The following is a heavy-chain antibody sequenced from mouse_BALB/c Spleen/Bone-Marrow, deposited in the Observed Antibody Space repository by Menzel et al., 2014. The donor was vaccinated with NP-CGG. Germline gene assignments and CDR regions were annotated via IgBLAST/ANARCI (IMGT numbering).Heavy chain of an antibody. V-gene: IGHV1S130*01. CDR1: GYTFTSSW. CDR3: ARSGFDY. Sequence: QVQLQQSGSVLVRPGASVKLSCKASGYTFTSSWMHWAKQRPEQGLEWIGEIHPNSGNTNYNEKFKGKATLTVDTSSGTAYVDLSSLTSEDSAVYYCARSGFDYWGQGTTLTVSS. J-gene: IGHJ2*01. D-gene: IGHD4-1*01. CDR2: IHPNSGNT.